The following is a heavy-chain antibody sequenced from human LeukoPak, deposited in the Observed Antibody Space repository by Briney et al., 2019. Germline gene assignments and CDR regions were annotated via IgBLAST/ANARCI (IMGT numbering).Heavy chain of an antibody. CDR3: ARAAVTTIYAFDI. CDR2: MNPNSGNT. J-gene: IGHJ3*02. CDR1: GYTFTGYY. V-gene: IGHV1-8*02. Sequence: ASVKVSCKASGYTFTGYYMHWVRQAPGQGLEWMGWMNPNSGNTGYAQKFQGRVTMTRNTSISTAYMELSSLRSEDTAVYYCARAAVTTIYAFDIWGQGTMVTVSS. D-gene: IGHD4-11*01.